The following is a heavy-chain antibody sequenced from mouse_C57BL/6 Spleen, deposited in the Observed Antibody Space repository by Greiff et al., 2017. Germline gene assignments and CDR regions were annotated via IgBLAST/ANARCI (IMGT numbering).Heavy chain of an antibody. CDR3: VRHHDYYYFDY. D-gene: IGHD2-4*01. V-gene: IGHV10-1*01. CDR1: GFSFNTYA. CDR2: IRSKSNNYAT. J-gene: IGHJ2*01. Sequence: DVMLVESGGGLVQPKGSLKLSCAASGFSFNTYAMNWVRQAPGKGLEWVARIRSKSNNYATYYADSVKDRFTISRDDSESMLYLQMNNLKTEDTAMYYCVRHHDYYYFDYWGQGTTLTVSS.